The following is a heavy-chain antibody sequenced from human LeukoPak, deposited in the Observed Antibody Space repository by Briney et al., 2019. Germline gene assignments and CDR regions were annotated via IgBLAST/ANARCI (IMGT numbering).Heavy chain of an antibody. CDR1: GGSISSYY. J-gene: IGHJ4*02. CDR3: ARGRSWDNFDY. V-gene: IGHV4-59*01. CDR2: IYYNEST. D-gene: IGHD6-13*01. Sequence: PSETLSLTCTVSGGSISSYYWSWIRQPPGKGLEWIRYIYYNESTNYNPSLKSRVTLSQDTSKNQFSLKLSSVTAADTAVYYCARGRSWDNFDYWGQGTLVTVSS.